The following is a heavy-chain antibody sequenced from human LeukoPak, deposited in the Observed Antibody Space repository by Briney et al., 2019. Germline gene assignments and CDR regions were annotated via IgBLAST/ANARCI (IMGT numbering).Heavy chain of an antibody. CDR2: IHYSGNT. Sequence: SETLSLTCTVSGGSLSGYYWSSLRQSPGKGLEWIGYIHYSGNTIYNPSLKSRVTISVDTSNNQFSLNLRSVTAADTAVYYCARYYSSGYTYYFDSWGQGTLVTVSS. V-gene: IGHV4-59*01. CDR3: ARYYSSGYTYYFDS. D-gene: IGHD3-22*01. J-gene: IGHJ4*02. CDR1: GGSLSGYY.